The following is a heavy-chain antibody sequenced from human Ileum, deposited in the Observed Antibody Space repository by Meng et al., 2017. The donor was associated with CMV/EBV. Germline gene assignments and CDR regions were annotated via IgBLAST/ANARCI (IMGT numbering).Heavy chain of an antibody. CDR3: TATSGYDFHFDH. D-gene: IGHD5-12*01. CDR1: GLKFDNYG. J-gene: IGHJ4*02. Sequence: GGSLRLSCTASGLKFDNYGVSWVRQAPGEGLEWVGFSRIRAYDATPQYAASVRGRFTISRDDSKSIAYLQMNSLKTEDTAVYYCTATSGYDFHFDHWGQGTLVTVSS. CDR2: SRIRAYDATP. V-gene: IGHV3-49*04.